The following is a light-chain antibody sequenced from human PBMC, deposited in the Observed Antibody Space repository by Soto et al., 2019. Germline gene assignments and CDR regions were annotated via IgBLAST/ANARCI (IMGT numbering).Light chain of an antibody. Sequence: QSALTQPPSASGSPGQSVTISCTGTSSDVGGYNHVSWYQQHPGKAPKLMIYQVTERPSGVPDRFSASKSGNTATLTVSGLQAEDEADYYCSSYADGSFYVFGTGTKVTVL. V-gene: IGLV2-8*01. J-gene: IGLJ1*01. CDR2: QVT. CDR3: SSYADGSFYV. CDR1: SSDVGGYNH.